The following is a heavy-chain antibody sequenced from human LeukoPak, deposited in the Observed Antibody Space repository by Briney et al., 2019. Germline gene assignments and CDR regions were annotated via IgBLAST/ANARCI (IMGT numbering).Heavy chain of an antibody. Sequence: ASVKVSCKASGYTFTGYYMHWVRQAPGQGLEWMGWINPNSGGTNYAQKFQGRVTMTRDTSISTAYMELSRLRSDDTAVYYCARALMTTVPTNAFDIWGQGTMVTVSS. CDR1: GYTFTGYY. J-gene: IGHJ3*02. CDR3: ARALMTTVPTNAFDI. D-gene: IGHD4-17*01. CDR2: INPNSGGT. V-gene: IGHV1-2*02.